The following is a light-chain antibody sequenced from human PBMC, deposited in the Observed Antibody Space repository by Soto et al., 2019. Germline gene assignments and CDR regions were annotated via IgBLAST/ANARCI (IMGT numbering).Light chain of an antibody. Sequence: DIQLTQSPSFLSASVGDRVTITCRATQGISTYLAWYQQNPGKAPKLLIYTASTLQSGVPSRFSGSGSGTEFTLTISSLRPEDCATYYCQQLKSYPLTFGGGTKVEIK. CDR1: QGISTY. CDR2: TAS. V-gene: IGKV1-9*01. CDR3: QQLKSYPLT. J-gene: IGKJ4*01.